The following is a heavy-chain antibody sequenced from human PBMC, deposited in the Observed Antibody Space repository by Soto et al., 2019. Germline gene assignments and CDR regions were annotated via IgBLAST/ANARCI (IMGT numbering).Heavy chain of an antibody. CDR2: MYPGDSDT. CDR3: AREEGGGYDFPSYYYYGMDV. J-gene: IGHJ6*02. Sequence: PGESLKISCKGSGYSFTSYWIGWVRQMPGKGLEWMGVMYPGDSDTRYSPSFKGQVTISADKSISTAYLQWSSLKASDTAMYYCAREEGGGYDFPSYYYYGMDVWGQGTTVTVSS. D-gene: IGHD5-12*01. V-gene: IGHV5-51*01. CDR1: GYSFTSYW.